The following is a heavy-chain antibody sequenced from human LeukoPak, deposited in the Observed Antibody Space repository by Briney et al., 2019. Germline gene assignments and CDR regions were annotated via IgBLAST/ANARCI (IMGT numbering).Heavy chain of an antibody. CDR3: AREKGGGSSYYFDY. V-gene: IGHV1-69*04. Sequence: SVKVSCKASGGTFSSYAISWVRQAPGQGLEWMGRIIPILGIANYAQKFQGRVTITADKSTSTAYMELSSLRSEDTAVYYCAREKGGGSSYYFDYWGQGTLVTVSS. D-gene: IGHD2-15*01. CDR1: GGTFSSYA. CDR2: IIPILGIA. J-gene: IGHJ4*02.